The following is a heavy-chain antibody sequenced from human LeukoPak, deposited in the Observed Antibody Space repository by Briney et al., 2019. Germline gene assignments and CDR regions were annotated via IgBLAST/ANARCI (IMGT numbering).Heavy chain of an antibody. D-gene: IGHD5-24*01. Sequence: PGGSLRLSCAASGFTFSSYWMSWVRQAPGKGLEWVSSISSSSSYIYYADSVKGRFTISRDNAKNSLYLQMNSLRAEDTAVYYCARRISRQLNLLDYWGQGTLVTVSS. CDR2: ISSSSSYI. CDR3: ARRISRQLNLLDY. J-gene: IGHJ4*02. V-gene: IGHV3-21*01. CDR1: GFTFSSYW.